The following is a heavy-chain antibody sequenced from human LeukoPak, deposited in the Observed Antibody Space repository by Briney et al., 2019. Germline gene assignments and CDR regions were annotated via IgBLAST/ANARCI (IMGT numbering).Heavy chain of an antibody. D-gene: IGHD5-18*01. CDR1: GFIFSDYY. J-gene: IGHJ3*02. Sequence: GGSLRLSCAASGFIFSDYYMSWIRQAPGKGLEWVSYISSSGSTIYYADSVRGRSTISRDNAKNSLYLQMNSLRAEDTAIYYCAGSRYSYGADAFDIWGQGTMVTVSS. CDR2: ISSSGSTI. CDR3: AGSRYSYGADAFDI. V-gene: IGHV3-11*04.